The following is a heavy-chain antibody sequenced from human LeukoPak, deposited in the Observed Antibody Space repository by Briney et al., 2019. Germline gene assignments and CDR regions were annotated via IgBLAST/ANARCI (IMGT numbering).Heavy chain of an antibody. V-gene: IGHV1-69*04. D-gene: IGHD5-24*01. Sequence: SVKVSCKASGGTFSSYAISWVRQAPGQGLEWMGRIIPILGIANYAQKFQGRVTITADKSTSTAYMELSSLRSEDTAVYYCARGTEGYNYANDYWGQGTLVTVSS. CDR2: IIPILGIA. CDR1: GGTFSSYA. CDR3: ARGTEGYNYANDY. J-gene: IGHJ4*02.